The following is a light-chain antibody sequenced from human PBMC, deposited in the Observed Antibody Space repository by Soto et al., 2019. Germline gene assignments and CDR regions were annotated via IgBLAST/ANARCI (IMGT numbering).Light chain of an antibody. Sequence: DLQMTQSPSSLSASVGDRVTITCRASKSISSYLNWYQKKPGRSPKLLVYAASRLQIGVPSRFSGSGSGRDFTLTIFSLHPEDFATYYCQQSYSAPWTFGQGTNVEIK. CDR1: KSISSY. J-gene: IGKJ1*01. CDR3: QQSYSAPWT. CDR2: AAS. V-gene: IGKV1-39*01.